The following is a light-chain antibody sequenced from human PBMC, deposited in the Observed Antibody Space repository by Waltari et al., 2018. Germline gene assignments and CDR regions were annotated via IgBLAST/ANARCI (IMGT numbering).Light chain of an antibody. CDR2: GAS. CDR1: QSVSTN. V-gene: IGKV3-15*01. J-gene: IGKJ2*01. CDR3: QQYNNWPYT. Sequence: EIVMTQPPATLSVPPGERATLTCRASQSVSTNLAWYQQKPGQAPRLLIYGASTRATGIPATFSGSGSGTEFTLTISSLQSEDFAVYYCQQYNNWPYTFGQGTRLEIK.